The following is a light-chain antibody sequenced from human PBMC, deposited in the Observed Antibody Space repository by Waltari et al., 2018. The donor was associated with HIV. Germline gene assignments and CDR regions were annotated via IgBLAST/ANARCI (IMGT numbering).Light chain of an antibody. CDR3: AAWDNILSGYV. V-gene: IGLV1-47*01. Sequence: QSALTQPPSTSGTPGPRVTMSCSGSSSNVGRDNEYWYQHIPGTAPKLLIYNDYQRPSGVPDRFSGSKSGTSASLAISGLRSEDEADYYCAAWDNILSGYVFGTGTKVTVL. CDR2: NDY. CDR1: SSNVGRDN. J-gene: IGLJ1*01.